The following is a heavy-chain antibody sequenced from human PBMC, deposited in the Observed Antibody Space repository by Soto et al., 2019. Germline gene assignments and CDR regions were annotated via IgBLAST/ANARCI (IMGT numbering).Heavy chain of an antibody. D-gene: IGHD3-22*01. J-gene: IGHJ4*02. CDR2: ISGTGGNT. CDR1: GFIFSTSA. V-gene: IGHV3-23*01. CDR3: AKIVVGSPDY. Sequence: XVSLRLSCAASGFIFSTSAMSWVRQAPGKGLEWVSMISGTGGNTYYADSVKGRFTISRDNSKKTLFLEINSLRDEDTAVYYCAKIVVGSPDYWGQGTLVTVSS.